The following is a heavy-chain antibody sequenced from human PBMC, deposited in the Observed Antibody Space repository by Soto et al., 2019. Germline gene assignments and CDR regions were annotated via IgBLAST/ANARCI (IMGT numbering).Heavy chain of an antibody. CDR2: IYSRGTT. J-gene: IGHJ6*02. CDR3: ATGRISRGLDV. CDR1: GGTIISYY. V-gene: IGHV4-59*12. Sequence: SETLSLTCSLSGGTIISYYCSLIRQPPVKGLEWIGYIYSRGTTSYNPSLKSRATILVDTSKNQFSLRLTSVTATDTAVYYCATGRISRGLDVWGQGTTVTAP.